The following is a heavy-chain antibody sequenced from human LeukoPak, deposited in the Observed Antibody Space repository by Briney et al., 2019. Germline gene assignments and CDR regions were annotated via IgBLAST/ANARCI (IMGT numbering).Heavy chain of an antibody. J-gene: IGHJ4*02. CDR2: IYYSGST. CDR1: GGSISGYY. Sequence: SETLSLTCTVSGGSISGYYWSWIRQPPNKGLEWIGYIYYSGSTNYNPSLKSRVTISVDTSKNQFSLKLSSVTAADTAVYYCARHSTRGEDIDYWGQGTLVTVSS. D-gene: IGHD3-16*01. CDR3: ARHSTRGEDIDY. V-gene: IGHV4-59*08.